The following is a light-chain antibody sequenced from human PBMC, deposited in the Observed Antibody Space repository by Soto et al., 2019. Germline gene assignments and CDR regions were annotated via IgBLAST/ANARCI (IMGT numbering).Light chain of an antibody. CDR1: SSDVGANDF. J-gene: IGLJ1*01. CDR2: EVS. V-gene: IGLV2-14*01. CDR3: NSHTNTVART. Sequence: QSVLTQPASVSGSPGQSITISCTGTSSDVGANDFVSWYQQLPGKAPKVMIYEVSNRPSGVSNRFSGSKSGNTASLTISGLKTEDEDDYYCNSHTNTVARTFGTGPKVTGL.